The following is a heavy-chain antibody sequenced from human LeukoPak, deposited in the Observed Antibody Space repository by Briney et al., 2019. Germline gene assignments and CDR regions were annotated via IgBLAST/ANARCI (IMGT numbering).Heavy chain of an antibody. CDR2: IYYSGTT. CDR3: ARQVSDYFYYYIDV. J-gene: IGHJ6*03. V-gene: IGHV4-39*01. CDR1: GGSISSSSYY. Sequence: PSETLSLTCSVSGGSISSSSYYWNWIRQPPGTGLECVGSIYYSGTTYYNSSLKSRVTISEDTSKNRFSLMLTSVTAADKAVYYCARQVSDYFYYYIDVWGEGTTVIVSS.